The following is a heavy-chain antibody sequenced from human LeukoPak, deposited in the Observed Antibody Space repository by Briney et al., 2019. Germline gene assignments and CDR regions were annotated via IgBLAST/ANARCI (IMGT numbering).Heavy chain of an antibody. CDR3: ARFKWFEGDYAYYFDY. Sequence: GGSLRLSCAASGFTFSDYYMSWIRQAPGKGLEWVSYISSSGSTIYYADSVKGRFTISRDNAKNSLYLQMNSLRAEDTAVYYCARFKWFEGDYAYYFDYWGQGTLVTVSS. J-gene: IGHJ4*02. CDR2: ISSSGSTI. D-gene: IGHD4-17*01. V-gene: IGHV3-11*01. CDR1: GFTFSDYY.